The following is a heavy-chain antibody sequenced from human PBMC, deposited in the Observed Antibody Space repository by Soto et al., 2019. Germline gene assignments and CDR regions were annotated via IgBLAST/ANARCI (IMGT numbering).Heavy chain of an antibody. CDR3: TTEGYGDYYYYYMDV. J-gene: IGHJ6*03. Sequence: GGSLRLSCAASGFTFSNAWMSWVRQAPGKGLEWVGRIKSKTDGGTTDYAAPVKGRFTISRDDSKNTLYLQMNSLKTEDTAVYYCTTEGYGDYYYYYMDVWGKGTTVTVSS. V-gene: IGHV3-15*01. CDR2: IKSKTDGGTT. CDR1: GFTFSNAW. D-gene: IGHD4-17*01.